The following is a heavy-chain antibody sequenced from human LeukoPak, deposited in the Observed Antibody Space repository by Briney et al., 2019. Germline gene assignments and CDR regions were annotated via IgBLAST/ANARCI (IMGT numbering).Heavy chain of an antibody. CDR3: ARRGASLEWDSGSFPDY. V-gene: IGHV4-39*01. J-gene: IGHJ4*02. CDR1: GVYFSSSGCY. Sequence: SETLSLTCSVSGVYFSSSGCYWGWIRQPPGQGLVWIGSIFYTGNTYYNPSLKSRITISADTSKNQFSLVLRFVTAADTAVYYCARRGASLEWDSGSFPDYWGQGTLVIVSS. CDR2: IFYTGNT. D-gene: IGHD3-10*01.